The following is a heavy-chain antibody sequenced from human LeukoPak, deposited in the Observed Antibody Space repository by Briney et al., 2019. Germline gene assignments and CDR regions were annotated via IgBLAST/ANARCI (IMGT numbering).Heavy chain of an antibody. CDR2: ISSSGSTI. J-gene: IGHJ4*02. D-gene: IGHD4-11*01. CDR1: GFTFSDYY. V-gene: IGHV3-11*04. CDR3: ARDLGNYGSLYYFDY. Sequence: GGSLRLSCAASGFTFSDYYMSWIRQAPGKGLEWVSYISSSGSTIYYADSVKGRFTISRDNAKTSLYLQMNSLRAEDTAVYYCARDLGNYGSLYYFDYWGQGTLVTVSS.